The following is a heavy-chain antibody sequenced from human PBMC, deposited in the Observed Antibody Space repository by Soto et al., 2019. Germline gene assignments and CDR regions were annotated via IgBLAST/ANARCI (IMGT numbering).Heavy chain of an antibody. CDR3: AANEAVAGFYYYYGMDV. CDR1: GYTFTSSA. J-gene: IGHJ6*02. Sequence: SVKVSCKPSGYTFTSSAVQWVRQARGQRLEWIGWIVVGSGNTNYAQKFQERVTITRDMSTSTAYMELSSLRSEDTAVYYCAANEAVAGFYYYYGMDVWGQGTTVTVSS. D-gene: IGHD6-19*01. CDR2: IVVGSGNT. V-gene: IGHV1-58*01.